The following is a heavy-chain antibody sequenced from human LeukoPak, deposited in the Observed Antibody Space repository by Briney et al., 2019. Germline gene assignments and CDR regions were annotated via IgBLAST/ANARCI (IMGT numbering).Heavy chain of an antibody. CDR3: ASGTGGYFDN. Sequence: GGSLRLSCAASGFTFSSYAMSWVRQAPGNGLVWVSRINPDGSSTNYADSVRDRFTISRDNAKNTLYLQMNRLRAEDTAVYYCASGTGGYFDNWGQGTLVTVSS. V-gene: IGHV3-74*01. CDR2: INPDGSST. CDR1: GFTFSSYA. D-gene: IGHD3-10*01. J-gene: IGHJ4*02.